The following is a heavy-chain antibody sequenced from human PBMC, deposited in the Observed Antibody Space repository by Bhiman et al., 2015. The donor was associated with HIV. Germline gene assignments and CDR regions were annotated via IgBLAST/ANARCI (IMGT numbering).Heavy chain of an antibody. D-gene: IGHD5-24*01. J-gene: IGHJ3*02. V-gene: IGHV3-53*01. CDR1: GFTVSSNY. CDR3: ARCRDGYDYDAFDI. Sequence: EVQLLESGGGLVQPGGSLRLSCAASGFTVSSNYMSWVRQAPGKGLEWVSVIYSGGSTYYADSVKGRFTISRDNSKNTLYLQMNSLRAEDTAVYYCARCRDGYDYDAFDIWGQGTMVTVSS. CDR2: IYSGGST.